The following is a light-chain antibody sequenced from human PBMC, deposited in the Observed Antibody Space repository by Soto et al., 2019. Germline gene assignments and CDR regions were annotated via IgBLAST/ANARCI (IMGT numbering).Light chain of an antibody. CDR2: KIS. Sequence: DIVMTQTPLSSPVTLGQPASISCRSSESLVHSDENTYLSWLHQRPGQPPRLLIYKISHRFSGVPDRFSGSGAGTDFTLKISRVEAEDVGVYYCMQLKQFPITFGQGTRLEIK. V-gene: IGKV2-24*01. CDR3: MQLKQFPIT. CDR1: ESLVHSDENTY. J-gene: IGKJ5*01.